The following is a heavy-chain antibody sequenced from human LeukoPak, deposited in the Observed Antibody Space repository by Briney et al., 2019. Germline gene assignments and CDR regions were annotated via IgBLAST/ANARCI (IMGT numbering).Heavy chain of an antibody. J-gene: IGHJ4*02. CDR3: ARVRIAAAGIDY. D-gene: IGHD6-13*01. CDR2: INPNSGDT. CDR1: GYTFTGYY. Sequence: ASVKVSCKASGYTFTGYYMHWVRQAPGQGLEWMGWINPNSGDTNYAQKFQGRVTMTRDTSISTAYMELSRLRSDDTAVYYCARVRIAAAGIDYWGQGTLVTVSS. V-gene: IGHV1-2*02.